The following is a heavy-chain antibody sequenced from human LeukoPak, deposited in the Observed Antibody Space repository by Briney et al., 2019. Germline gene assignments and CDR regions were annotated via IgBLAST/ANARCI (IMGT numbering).Heavy chain of an antibody. CDR1: GFTFSDHS. D-gene: IGHD1-14*01. CDR2: ISSSSSDT. Sequence: GGSLRLSCVASGFTFSDHSMMWVRQAPGKGLEWVSCISSSSSDTYYADSVKGRFTISRDNAKNSLYLQMNSLRAEDTAVYYCAAGIKNYWGQGTLVTVSS. J-gene: IGHJ4*02. CDR3: AAGIKNY. V-gene: IGHV3-11*06.